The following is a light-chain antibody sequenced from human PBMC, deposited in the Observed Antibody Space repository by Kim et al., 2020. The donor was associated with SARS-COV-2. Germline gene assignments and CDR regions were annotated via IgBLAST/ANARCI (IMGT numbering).Light chain of an antibody. CDR2: GAS. J-gene: IGKJ5*01. Sequence: DIQMTQSPSSLSASVGDRVTITCRASQDIRNDLGWYQQNPGRAPKRLIYGASSLQSGVPSRFSVSGSGTEFTLTISSVQPEDFATYFCLQHSNYPITFGQGTRLEIK. V-gene: IGKV1-17*01. CDR3: LQHSNYPIT. CDR1: QDIRND.